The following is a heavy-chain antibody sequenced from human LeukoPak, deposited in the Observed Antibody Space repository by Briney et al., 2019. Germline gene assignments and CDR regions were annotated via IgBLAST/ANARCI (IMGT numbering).Heavy chain of an antibody. CDR3: AREFGFGELCMDV. J-gene: IGHJ6*04. V-gene: IGHV3-21*01. CDR2: ISSSSSYI. D-gene: IGHD3-10*01. CDR1: GFTFSSYS. Sequence: PGGSLRLSCAASGFTFSSYSMNWVRQAPGKGLEWVSSISSSSSYIYYADSVKGRLTISRDNAKNSLYLQMNSLRAEDTAVYYCAREFGFGELCMDVWGKGTTVTVSS.